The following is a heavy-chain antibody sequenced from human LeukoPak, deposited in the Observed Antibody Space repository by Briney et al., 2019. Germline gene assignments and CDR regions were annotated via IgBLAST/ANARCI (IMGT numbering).Heavy chain of an antibody. CDR2: INHSGTT. CDR3: VRGRYSSGWFKDKNWFDP. J-gene: IGHJ5*02. D-gene: IGHD6-19*01. CDR1: GGSFSGYY. Sequence: SETLSLTCAVYGGSFSGYYWSWIRQPPGKGLEWIGEINHSGTTYYNPSLKSRATISVDTSKNQFSLKLSSVTAADTAVYYCVRGRYSSGWFKDKNWFDPWGQGIPVTVSS. V-gene: IGHV4-34*01.